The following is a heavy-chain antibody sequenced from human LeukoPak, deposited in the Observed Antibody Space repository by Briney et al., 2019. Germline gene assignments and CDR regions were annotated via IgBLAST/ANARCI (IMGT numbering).Heavy chain of an antibody. Sequence: GGSLRLSCAASGFTFDDYAMHWVRQAPGKGLEWVSGISWNSGSIGYADSVKGRFTISRDNAKNSLYLQMNSLRVEDTALYYCAKQGGDYYDSSGYYGNWFDPWGQGTLVTVSS. J-gene: IGHJ5*02. CDR1: GFTFDDYA. V-gene: IGHV3-9*01. D-gene: IGHD3-22*01. CDR3: AKQGGDYYDSSGYYGNWFDP. CDR2: ISWNSGSI.